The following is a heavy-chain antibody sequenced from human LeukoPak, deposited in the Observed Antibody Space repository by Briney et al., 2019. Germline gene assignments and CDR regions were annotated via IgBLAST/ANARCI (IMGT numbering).Heavy chain of an antibody. V-gene: IGHV3-15*01. CDR2: IKSNAEGGTS. Sequence: PGGSLRLSCAASGVPFITAWMNWVRQAPGKGLEWVGRIKSNAEGGTSDYAAIAEGRFLISRDDSKNTLYLQMNGLKTEDTAVYYCLYSTNAFDIWGQGTMVTVSS. D-gene: IGHD6-13*01. J-gene: IGHJ3*02. CDR1: GVPFITAW. CDR3: LYSTNAFDI.